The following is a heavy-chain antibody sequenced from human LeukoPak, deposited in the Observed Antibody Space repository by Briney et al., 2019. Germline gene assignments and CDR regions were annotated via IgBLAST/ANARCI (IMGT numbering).Heavy chain of an antibody. CDR2: MNPNSGNT. D-gene: IGHD3-3*01. CDR3: ARDLRYWSGYHGYYFDY. Sequence: ASVKVSCKASGYTSTSYDINWVRQATGQGLEWMGWMNPNSGNTGYAQKFQGRVTMTRNTSISTAYMELSSLRSEDTAVYYCARDLRYWSGYHGYYFDYWGQGTLVTVSS. V-gene: IGHV1-8*01. J-gene: IGHJ4*02. CDR1: GYTSTSYD.